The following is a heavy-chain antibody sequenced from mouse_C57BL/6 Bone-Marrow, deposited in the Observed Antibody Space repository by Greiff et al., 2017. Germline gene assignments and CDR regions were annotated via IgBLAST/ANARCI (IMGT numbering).Heavy chain of an antibody. Sequence: EVMLVESGGGLVKPGGSLKLSCAASGFTFSDYGMHWVRQAPEKGLEWVAYISSGSSTIYYADTVQGRFTISRDNAKNTLFLQMTSLRSEDTAMYYCARWLLRWYFDVWGTGTTVTVSS. CDR1: GFTFSDYG. CDR3: ARWLLRWYFDV. J-gene: IGHJ1*03. CDR2: ISSGSSTI. V-gene: IGHV5-17*01. D-gene: IGHD2-3*01.